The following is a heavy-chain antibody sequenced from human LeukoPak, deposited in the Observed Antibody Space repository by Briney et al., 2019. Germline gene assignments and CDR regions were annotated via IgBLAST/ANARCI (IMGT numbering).Heavy chain of an antibody. CDR2: IYPGDSDT. J-gene: IGHJ4*02. CDR3: ARQQWLVSDY. V-gene: IGHV5-51*01. CDR1: GYSFTSYW. Sequence: RESLKISCKGSGYSFTSYWIGWVRQLPGEGLEWMGIIYPGDSDTRYSPSFQGQVTISADKSISTAYLQWSSLKASDTAMYYCARQQWLVSDYWGQGTLVTVSS. D-gene: IGHD6-19*01.